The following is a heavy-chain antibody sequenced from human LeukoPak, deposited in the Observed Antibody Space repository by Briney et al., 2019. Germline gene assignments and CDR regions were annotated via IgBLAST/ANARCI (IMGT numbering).Heavy chain of an antibody. CDR3: ASTVISGYRIDY. J-gene: IGHJ4*02. D-gene: IGHD3-22*01. CDR2: INHSGST. Sequence: SETLSLTCAVYGGSFSGYYWSWIRQPPGKGLEWIGEINHSGSTNYNPSLKSRVTISVDTSKNQFSLKLSSVTAADTAVYYCASTVISGYRIDYWGQGTLVTVS. CDR1: GGSFSGYY. V-gene: IGHV4-34*01.